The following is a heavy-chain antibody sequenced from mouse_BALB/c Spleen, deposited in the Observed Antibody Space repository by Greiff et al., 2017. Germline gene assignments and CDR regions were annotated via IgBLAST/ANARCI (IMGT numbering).Heavy chain of an antibody. CDR3: ARHPANWPWFGY. D-gene: IGHD4-1*01. V-gene: IGHV5-12-1*01. Sequence: EVQRVESGGGLVKPGGSLKLSCAASGFAFSSYDMSWVRQTPAKRLEWVAYISSGGGSTYYPDTVKGRFTISRDNAKNTLYLQMSSLKSEATAMNYCARHPANWPWFGYWCQGSLVTVSA. CDR1: GFAFSSYD. CDR2: ISSGGGST. J-gene: IGHJ3*01.